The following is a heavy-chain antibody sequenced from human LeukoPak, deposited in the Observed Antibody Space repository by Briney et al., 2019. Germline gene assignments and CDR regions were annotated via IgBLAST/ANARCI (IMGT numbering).Heavy chain of an antibody. CDR1: GYTFTSYG. CDR2: ISAYNGNT. Sequence: ASVKVPCKASGYTFTSYGISWVRQAPGQGLEWMGWISAYNGNTNYAQKLQGRVTMTTDTSTSTAYMELRSLRSDDTAVYYCARIYCSSTSCYVDYYYGMDVWGQGTTVTVSS. J-gene: IGHJ6*02. CDR3: ARIYCSSTSCYVDYYYGMDV. V-gene: IGHV1-18*01. D-gene: IGHD2-2*01.